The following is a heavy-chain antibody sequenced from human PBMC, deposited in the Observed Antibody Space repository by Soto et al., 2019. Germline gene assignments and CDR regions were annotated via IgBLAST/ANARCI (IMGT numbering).Heavy chain of an antibody. V-gene: IGHV4-39*01. D-gene: IGHD3-10*01. CDR1: GGSISRTTHY. Sequence: QLQLQESGPGLVKPSETLSLTCTVSGGSISRTTHYWGWIRQSPGRGLEWIGSSDRTGNTYNNPSLKNRVTVSVDTSQNQFSLRLSSVTAADTALYYCARHSAFFEWGQGILVTVSS. CDR2: SDRTGNT. CDR3: ARHSAFFE. J-gene: IGHJ4*02.